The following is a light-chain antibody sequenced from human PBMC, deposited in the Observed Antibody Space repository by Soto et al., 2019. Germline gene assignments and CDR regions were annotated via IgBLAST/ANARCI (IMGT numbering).Light chain of an antibody. CDR2: GAS. Sequence: EIVRTQSPATLSLSPGERATLSCRASQSVSSNLAWYQQKPGQAPRLLIYGASSRATGIPVRFSGSGSGTEFTLTISSLQSEDFAVYYCQQYSCSPITFRQWTDWR. J-gene: IGKJ5*01. CDR3: QQYSCSPIT. CDR1: QSVSSN. V-gene: IGKV3-15*01.